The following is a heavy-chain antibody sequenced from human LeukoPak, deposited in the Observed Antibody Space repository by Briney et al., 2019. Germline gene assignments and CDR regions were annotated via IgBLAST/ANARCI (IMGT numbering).Heavy chain of an antibody. J-gene: IGHJ4*02. CDR3: ARNTYCSSTGCSRSYFDY. D-gene: IGHD2-2*01. V-gene: IGHV3-11*04. CDR2: ISSSGSTI. CDR1: GFTFSDYY. Sequence: GGSLRLSCAASGFTFSDYYMSWIRQAPGKGLEWVSYISSSGSTIYYADSVKGRFTISRDNAKNSLYLQMNSLRAEDTAVYYCARNTYCSSTGCSRSYFDYWGQGTLVTVSS.